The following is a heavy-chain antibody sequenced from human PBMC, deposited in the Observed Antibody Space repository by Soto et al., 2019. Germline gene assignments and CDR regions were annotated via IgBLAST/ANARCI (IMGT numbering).Heavy chain of an antibody. CDR2: IYYSGRT. CDR1: GGSISSGGYY. Sequence: SETLSLTCTVSGGSISSGGYYWSWVRQLPGKGLEWIGYIYYSGRTYYNPSLKSRINMSVDTFKKQFSLRLSSVTAADTAVYYCARTPQVDYYYYMDVWGKGTSVTVSS. CDR3: ARTPQVDYYYYMDV. J-gene: IGHJ6*03. V-gene: IGHV4-31*03. D-gene: IGHD5-12*01.